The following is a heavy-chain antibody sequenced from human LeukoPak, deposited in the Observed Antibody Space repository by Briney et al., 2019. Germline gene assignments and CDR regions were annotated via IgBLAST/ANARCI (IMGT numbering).Heavy chain of an antibody. CDR3: AREDPQTTVPEGMDV. J-gene: IGHJ6*02. CDR2: IYYSGTT. D-gene: IGHD4-17*01. V-gene: IGHV4-59*01. Sequence: SETLSLTCTVSGGSISHYYWSWIRQSPGKGLEWTGYIYYSGTTDYTPSLKSRVTISVDTSRNQFSLQLRSVTAADTAVYYCAREDPQTTVPEGMDVWGQGTTVIVSS. CDR1: GGSISHYY.